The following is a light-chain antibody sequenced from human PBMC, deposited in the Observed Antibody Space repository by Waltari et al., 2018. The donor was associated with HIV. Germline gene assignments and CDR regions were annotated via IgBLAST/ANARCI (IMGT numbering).Light chain of an antibody. Sequence: EIVLTQSPGTLSLSPGERATLSCRASQSVSSSYLGWYQQKPGQAPRLLIYAASSRATGIPDRFSGSGSGTDFTLIISRLEPEDFAVYYCHQYGSSPQTFGQGTKVEIK. J-gene: IGKJ1*01. V-gene: IGKV3-20*01. CDR1: QSVSSSY. CDR2: AAS. CDR3: HQYGSSPQT.